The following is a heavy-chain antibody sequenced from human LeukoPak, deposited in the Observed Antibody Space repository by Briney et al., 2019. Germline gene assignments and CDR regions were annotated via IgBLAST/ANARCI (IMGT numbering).Heavy chain of an antibody. CDR1: GGFISSSSYY. J-gene: IGHJ4*02. Sequence: SETLSLTCTVSGGFISSSSYYWGWIRQPPGKGLEWIGSIYYSGSTYYNPSLQSRVTISVDTSKNQFSLKLSSVTAADTAVYYCAREPIGRYTIDYWGQGTLVTVSS. D-gene: IGHD2-2*02. V-gene: IGHV4-39*07. CDR3: AREPIGRYTIDY. CDR2: IYYSGST.